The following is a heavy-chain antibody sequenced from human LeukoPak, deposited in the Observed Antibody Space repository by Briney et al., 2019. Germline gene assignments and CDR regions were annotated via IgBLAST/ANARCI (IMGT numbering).Heavy chain of an antibody. Sequence: SETLSLTCTVSGGSISSYYWSWIRQPPGKGLEWIGYIYYSGSTNYNPSLKSRVTISVDTSKNQFPLKLSSVTAADTAVYYCARYVVVTAYFDYWGQGTLVTVSS. CDR1: GGSISSYY. CDR3: ARYVVVTAYFDY. D-gene: IGHD2-21*02. CDR2: IYYSGST. J-gene: IGHJ4*02. V-gene: IGHV4-59*01.